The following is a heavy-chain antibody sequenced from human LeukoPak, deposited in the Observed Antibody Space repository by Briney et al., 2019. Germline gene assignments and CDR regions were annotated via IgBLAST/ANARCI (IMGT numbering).Heavy chain of an antibody. CDR2: IYHSGST. J-gene: IGHJ4*02. CDR1: GGSISSTNW. V-gene: IGHV4-4*02. Sequence: SETLSLTCAVSGGSISSTNWWSWVRQPPGKGLEWIGEIYHSGSTNYNPSLKSRVTISVDTSKNQFSLKLSSVTAADTAVYYCARGVVITGFDYWGQGTLVTVSS. D-gene: IGHD3-22*01. CDR3: ARGVVITGFDY.